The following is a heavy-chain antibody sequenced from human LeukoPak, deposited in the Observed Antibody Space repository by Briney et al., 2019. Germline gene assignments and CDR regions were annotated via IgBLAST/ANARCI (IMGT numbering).Heavy chain of an antibody. CDR2: ISADRNVI. J-gene: IGHJ4*02. CDR3: AGSRYPEPQDLDY. CDR1: GFTFNIYE. D-gene: IGHD1-14*01. Sequence: PGGSLRLSCAASGFTFNIYEMNWVRQAPGKGLEWISYISADRNVIYYADSVKGRFIISRDNAKNSLYLQMNSLRAEDTAVYYCAGSRYPEPQDLDYWGQGTPVSVSS. V-gene: IGHV3-48*03.